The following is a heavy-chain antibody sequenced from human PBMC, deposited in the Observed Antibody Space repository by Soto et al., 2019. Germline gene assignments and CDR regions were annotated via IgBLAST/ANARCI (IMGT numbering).Heavy chain of an antibody. CDR1: GGSIRSRSW. D-gene: IGHD3-22*01. V-gene: IGHV4-4*02. J-gene: IGHJ4*02. CDR3: ARAQYYYDSSGPFDY. Sequence: PSETLSLTCTVSGGSIRSRSWWSWVRQPPGKGLEWIGEIYHSGSTNYNPSLKSRVTISVDKSKNQFSLKLSSVTAADTAVYYYARAQYYYDSSGPFDYWGQGTLVTVSS. CDR2: IYHSGST.